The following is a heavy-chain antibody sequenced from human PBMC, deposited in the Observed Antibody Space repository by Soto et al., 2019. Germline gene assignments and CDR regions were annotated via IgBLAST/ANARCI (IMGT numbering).Heavy chain of an antibody. Sequence: SETLSLTCAVYGGSFSGYYWSWIRQPPGKGLEWIGEINHSGSTNYNPSLKSRVTISVDTSKNQFSLKLSSVTAADTAVYYCARRIIEEVVTNDFDYWGQGTLVTVSS. D-gene: IGHD3-22*01. CDR2: INHSGST. CDR1: GGSFSGYY. V-gene: IGHV4-34*01. CDR3: ARRIIEEVVTNDFDY. J-gene: IGHJ4*02.